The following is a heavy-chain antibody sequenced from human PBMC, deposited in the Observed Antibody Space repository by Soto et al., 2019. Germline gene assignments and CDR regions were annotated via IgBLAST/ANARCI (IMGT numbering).Heavy chain of an antibody. CDR2: IDASTGRT. CDR1: GFALSGYP. CDR3: AKDDSSGWYRSFDY. D-gene: IGHD6-19*01. Sequence: EVQLLESGGGLVKPGGSRRLSCAASGFALSGYPMSGVGRTPGKGLEWVSGIDASTGRTYFADSVEGRFTISRDNSKNTLYLQMNSLRVADTAIYYCAKDDSSGWYRSFDYWGQGTLVTVSS. V-gene: IGHV3-23*01. J-gene: IGHJ4*02.